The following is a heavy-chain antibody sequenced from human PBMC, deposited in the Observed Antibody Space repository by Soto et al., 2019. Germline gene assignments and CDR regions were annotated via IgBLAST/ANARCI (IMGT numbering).Heavy chain of an antibody. CDR2: IGGGGADT. J-gene: IGHJ5*01. D-gene: IGHD1-26*01. CDR1: RCTFSDYA. V-gene: IGHV3-23*01. CDR3: AKDAVPYNGKWDWFDS. Sequence: DVQLLESGGGLVQPGRSLTLSCRASRCTFSDYAMSWVRQAPGKGLEWVSAIGGGGADTYYADSVKGRFTISRDNSKNTLYLQMNSLRDEDTAVYYCAKDAVPYNGKWDWFDSWGQGALVTVSS.